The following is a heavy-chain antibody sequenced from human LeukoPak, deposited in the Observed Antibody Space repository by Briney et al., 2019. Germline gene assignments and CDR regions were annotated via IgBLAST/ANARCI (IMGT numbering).Heavy chain of an antibody. CDR1: GFTFSSYS. CDR3: TTDLLATGDSTELVF. Sequence: GGSLRLSCAASGFTFSSYSMNWVRQAPGKGLEWVSYISSSSSTIYYADSVKGRFTISRDNAKNSLYLQMNSLKTEDTAVYYCTTDLLATGDSTELVFWGQGTLVTVSS. V-gene: IGHV3-48*01. D-gene: IGHD7-27*01. J-gene: IGHJ4*02. CDR2: ISSSSSTI.